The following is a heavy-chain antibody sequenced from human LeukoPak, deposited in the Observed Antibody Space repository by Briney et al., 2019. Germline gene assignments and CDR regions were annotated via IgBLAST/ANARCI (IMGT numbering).Heavy chain of an antibody. V-gene: IGHV1-8*01. CDR2: MKPDSANT. J-gene: IGHJ5*02. D-gene: IGHD3-10*01. CDR1: GYTFTSYD. Sequence: ASVEVSCKASGYTFTSYDINWVRQAPGQGLEWMGWMKPDSANTGYAQKFQGRVTMTRNTSISTAYMELSSLRSEDTAVYYCVRGRYSGLIVSPPPPSWGQGTLVTVSS. CDR3: VRGRYSGLIVSPPPPS.